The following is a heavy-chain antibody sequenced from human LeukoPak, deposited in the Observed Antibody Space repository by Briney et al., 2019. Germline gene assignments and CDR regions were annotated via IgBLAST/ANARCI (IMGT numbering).Heavy chain of an antibody. Sequence: GESLKISCKGSGYIFITYWIGWVRQMPGKGLEWMGIIYPSDSDTRYSPSFQGQVTISVDKSINTAYLQWSSLKASDTAIYYCAKVAVADSYYFDYWGLGTLVTVSS. CDR1: GYIFITYW. J-gene: IGHJ4*02. V-gene: IGHV5-51*01. CDR3: AKVAVADSYYFDY. D-gene: IGHD6-19*01. CDR2: IYPSDSDT.